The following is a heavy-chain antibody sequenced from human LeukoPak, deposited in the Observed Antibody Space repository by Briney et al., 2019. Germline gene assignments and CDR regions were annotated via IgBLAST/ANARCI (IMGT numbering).Heavy chain of an antibody. CDR2: ISSSSSTI. J-gene: IGHJ3*02. V-gene: IGHV3-48*01. Sequence: GGSLRLSCAASGFTFSSYAMNWVRQAPGKGLEWVSYISSSSSTIYYADSVKGRFTISRDNAKNSLYLQMNSLRAEDTAVYYCARDLGALVGATGDAFDIWGQGTMVTVSS. D-gene: IGHD1-26*01. CDR1: GFTFSSYA. CDR3: ARDLGALVGATGDAFDI.